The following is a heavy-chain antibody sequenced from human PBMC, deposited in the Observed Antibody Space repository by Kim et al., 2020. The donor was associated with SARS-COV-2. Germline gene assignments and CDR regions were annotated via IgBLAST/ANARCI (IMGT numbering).Heavy chain of an antibody. J-gene: IGHJ4*02. CDR2: IYYSGCT. V-gene: IGHV4-59*13. Sequence: SETLSLTCTVSGGSISSYYWSWIRQPPGKGLEWIGYIYYSGCTNYNPSLKSRVTISVDTSKNQFSLKLSSVTAADTAVYYCARGFDYWGQGTLVTVSS. CDR3: ARGFDY. CDR1: GGSISSYY.